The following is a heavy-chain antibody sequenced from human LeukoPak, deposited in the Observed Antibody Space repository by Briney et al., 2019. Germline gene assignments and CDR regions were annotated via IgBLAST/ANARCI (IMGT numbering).Heavy chain of an antibody. J-gene: IGHJ4*02. CDR1: GYTFTSYG. CDR3: ARGSPPRRNYDSRGYYSYYFDY. Sequence: GASVKVSCKASGYTFTSYGISWVRQAPGQGLEWMGWISAYNGNTHYAQKLQGRVTMTTDTSTSIVYMELRSLRSDDTAVYYCARGSPPRRNYDSRGYYSYYFDYWGQGTLVTVSS. V-gene: IGHV1-18*04. D-gene: IGHD3-22*01. CDR2: ISAYNGNT.